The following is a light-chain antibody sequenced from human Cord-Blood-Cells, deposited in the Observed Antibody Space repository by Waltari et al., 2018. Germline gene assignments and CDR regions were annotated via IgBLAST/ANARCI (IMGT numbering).Light chain of an antibody. V-gene: IGLV1-44*01. J-gene: IGLJ3*02. CDR2: SNN. Sequence: QSVLTQPPSASGTPGQRVTISCSGRSSNIGSNTVNWYQQLPGTAPKLLIYSNNQWPSGVPDRFSGSKSGTSASLAISGLQSEDEADYYCAAWDDSLKVFGGGTKLTVL. CDR3: AAWDDSLKV. CDR1: SSNIGSNT.